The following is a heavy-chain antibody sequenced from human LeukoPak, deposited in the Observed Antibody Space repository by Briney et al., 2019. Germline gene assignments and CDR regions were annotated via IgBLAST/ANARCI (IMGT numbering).Heavy chain of an antibody. CDR1: GFTFDDYA. CDR2: ISWNSGSI. CDR3: ARGYCSGGSCVDDY. J-gene: IGHJ4*02. V-gene: IGHV3-9*01. D-gene: IGHD2-15*01. Sequence: GRSLRLSCAASGFTFDDYAMHWVRQAPGKGLEWVSGISWNSGSIGYADSVKGRLTTSRDNAKNSLYLQMNSLRAEDTALYYCARGYCSGGSCVDDYWGQGTLVTVSS.